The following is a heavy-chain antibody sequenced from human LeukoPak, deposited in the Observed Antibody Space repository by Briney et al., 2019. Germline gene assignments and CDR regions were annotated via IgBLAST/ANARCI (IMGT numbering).Heavy chain of an antibody. J-gene: IGHJ4*02. D-gene: IGHD3-22*01. CDR2: ISAYNGNT. CDR1: GYTFTSYG. CDR3: ALNTYYYDSSGYYGGDY. Sequence: GASVNVSCKAAGYTFTSYGISWVRQPPRQLLEWMGWISAYNGNTNYAKKLKDRVTMTKDTSTSTAYMELRSLRSDDTAVYYCALNTYYYDSSGYYGGDYWGQGTLVTVSS. V-gene: IGHV1-18*01.